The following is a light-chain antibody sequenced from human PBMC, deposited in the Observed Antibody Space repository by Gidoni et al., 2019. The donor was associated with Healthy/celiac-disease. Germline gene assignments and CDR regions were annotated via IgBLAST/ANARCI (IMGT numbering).Light chain of an antibody. J-gene: IGKJ4*01. V-gene: IGKV3-11*01. CDR1: QSVSSD. Sequence: EIVLTQSPATLSSSPGERATLPCRASQSVSSDLAWYQQKPGQAPRLLIYDASNSATGSPARFSVSGSGTYFTLTISSLEPEDFAVYYCQQSSNWPLTFGGGTKVEIK. CDR2: DAS. CDR3: QQSSNWPLT.